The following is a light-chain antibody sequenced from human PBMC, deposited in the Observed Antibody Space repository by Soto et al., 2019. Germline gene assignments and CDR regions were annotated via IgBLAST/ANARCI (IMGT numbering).Light chain of an antibody. CDR3: QQYNNWPRT. CDR1: QSVSNN. V-gene: IGKV3-15*01. J-gene: IGKJ1*01. Sequence: TQSPGTPSVSPVERATLSSRFSQSVSNNYLSWYQQKPGQAPRLLIYGASTRATGIPARFSGSGSGTEFTLTINSLQSEDFAVYYCQQYNNWPRTFGQGTKVDI. CDR2: GAS.